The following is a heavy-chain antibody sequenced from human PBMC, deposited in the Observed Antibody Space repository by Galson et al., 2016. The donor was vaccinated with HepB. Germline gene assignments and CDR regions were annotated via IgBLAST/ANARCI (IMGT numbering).Heavy chain of an antibody. Sequence: SLRLSCAASGFSFSSFAMHWVRQAPGKGLEYVSAINSNGASTYYADSVKGRFTVSRDNSRNTLYFEMSSLRSEDTAVFYCVKDLQSHYLWGSLHFWGQGTLVTVSS. CDR3: VKDLQSHYLWGSLHF. V-gene: IGHV3-64D*06. CDR1: GFSFSSFA. CDR2: INSNGAST. D-gene: IGHD3-16*01. J-gene: IGHJ4*02.